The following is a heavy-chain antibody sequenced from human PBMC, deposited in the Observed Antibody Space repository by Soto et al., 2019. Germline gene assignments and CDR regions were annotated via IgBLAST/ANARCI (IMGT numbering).Heavy chain of an antibody. V-gene: IGHV4-34*01. CDR2: INHSGST. J-gene: IGHJ1*01. CDR1: GGSFSGYY. Sequence: SETLSLTCAVYGGSFSGYYWSWIRQPPGKGLEWIGEINHSGSTNYNPSLKSRVTISVDTSKNQFSLKLSSVTAADTAVYYCAEDPSLLWFGELLYQAEYFQHWGQGTLVTVSS. D-gene: IGHD3-10*01. CDR3: AEDPSLLWFGELLYQAEYFQH.